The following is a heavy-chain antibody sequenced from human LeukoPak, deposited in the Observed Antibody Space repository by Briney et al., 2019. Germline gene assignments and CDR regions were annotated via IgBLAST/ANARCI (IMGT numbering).Heavy chain of an antibody. D-gene: IGHD2-8*01. CDR2: IVPIFPAA. Sequence: SVKVSCKTSGGTFSNYAISWLRQAPGQGLEWVGGIVPIFPAASYAQKFQGRVTITADESTSTAYMDLSSLRSEDTAVYYCARVHGTRWFDPWGQGTLVTVSS. CDR1: GGTFSNYA. V-gene: IGHV1-69*13. J-gene: IGHJ5*02. CDR3: ARVHGTRWFDP.